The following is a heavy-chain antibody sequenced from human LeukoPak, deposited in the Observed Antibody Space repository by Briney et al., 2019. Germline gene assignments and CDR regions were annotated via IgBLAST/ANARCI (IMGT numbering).Heavy chain of an antibody. D-gene: IGHD6-6*01. J-gene: IGHJ6*03. CDR2: ISAYNGNT. CDR3: ARGSSSFDYYYMDV. CDR1: GYTFTSYG. Sequence: ASVKVSCTASGYTFTSYGISWVRQAPGQGLEWMGWISAYNGNTNYAQKLQGRVTMTTDTSTSTAYMELRSLRSDDTAVYYCARGSSSFDYYYMDVWGKGTTVTVSS. V-gene: IGHV1-18*01.